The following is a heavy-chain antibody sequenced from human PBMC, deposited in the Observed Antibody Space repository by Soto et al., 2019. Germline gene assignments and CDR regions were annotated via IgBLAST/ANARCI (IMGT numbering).Heavy chain of an antibody. CDR1: GFSFSSYG. V-gene: IGHV3-33*03. D-gene: IGHD1-26*01. CDR3: ARAQYTGSYFDACDV. CDR2: IWYDGSNK. J-gene: IGHJ3*01. Sequence: GGSLRLSCAASGFSFSSYGMHWVHQAPGKGLDWVAVIWYDGSNKYYAESVKGRFTISRDNSKNTLYVQMNSLTVEDTAVYYCARAQYTGSYFDACDVWGQGTMVTV.